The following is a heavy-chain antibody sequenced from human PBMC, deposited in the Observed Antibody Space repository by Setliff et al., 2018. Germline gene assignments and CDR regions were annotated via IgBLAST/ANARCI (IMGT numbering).Heavy chain of an antibody. V-gene: IGHV3-23*01. CDR2: INVGGTNT. CDR1: GFTFSSFA. J-gene: IGHJ4*02. D-gene: IGHD3-10*01. CDR3: AKDKDVRVDYFDY. Sequence: ESLKISCAASGFTFSSFAMSWVRQAPGKRLEWVSIINVGGTNTYYRDSVKGRFTISRDNSKSTLYLQMNSLRAEDTAIYYCAKDKDVRVDYFDYWGPGTLVTVSS.